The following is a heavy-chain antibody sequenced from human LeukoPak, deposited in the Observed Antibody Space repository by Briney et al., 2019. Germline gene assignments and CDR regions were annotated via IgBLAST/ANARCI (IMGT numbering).Heavy chain of an antibody. CDR2: IIPILGIA. J-gene: IGHJ6*02. D-gene: IGHD6-13*01. CDR3: ARAEQLVSFYYYYGMDV. Sequence: ASVKVSCKASGGTFSSYAISWVRQAPGQGLEWMGRIIPILGIANYAQKFQGRVTITADKSTSTAYMELSSLRSEDTAVYYCARAEQLVSFYYYYGMDVWGQGTTVTVSS. V-gene: IGHV1-69*04. CDR1: GGTFSSYA.